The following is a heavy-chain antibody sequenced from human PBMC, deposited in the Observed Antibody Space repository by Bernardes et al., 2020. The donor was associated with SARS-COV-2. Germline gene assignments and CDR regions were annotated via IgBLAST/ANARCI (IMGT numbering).Heavy chain of an antibody. CDR3: APFPRYCCSTSCPG. CDR1: GFTFSSYS. V-gene: IGHV3-21*01. CDR2: ISSSSSYI. Sequence: RGSLRLSCAASGFTFSSYSMNWVRQAQGKGLEWISSISSSSSYIHSADSVKGRFTISRDNAKNSLYLQMNSLRAEDTAVYYCAPFPRYCCSTSCPGWGQGTLVTVSS. D-gene: IGHD2-2*01. J-gene: IGHJ4*02.